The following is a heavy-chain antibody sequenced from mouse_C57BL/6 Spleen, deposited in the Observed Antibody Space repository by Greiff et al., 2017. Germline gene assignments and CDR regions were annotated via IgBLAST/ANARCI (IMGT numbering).Heavy chain of an antibody. CDR3: ARSGSSYYAMDY. CDR2: IYLGDGDT. CDR1: GYAFSSSW. Sequence: QVQLQQSGPELVKPGASVKISCKASGYAFSSSWMNWVKPRPGKGLEWIGRIYLGDGDTNYNGKFKGKATLTADKSSSTAYMQLSSLTSEDSAVYFCARSGSSYYAMDYWGQGTSVTVSS. V-gene: IGHV1-82*01. J-gene: IGHJ4*01. D-gene: IGHD1-1*01.